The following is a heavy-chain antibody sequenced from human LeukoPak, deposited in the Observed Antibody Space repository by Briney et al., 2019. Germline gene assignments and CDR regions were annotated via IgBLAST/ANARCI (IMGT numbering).Heavy chain of an antibody. CDR3: VSFIEERD. CDR2: INTDGSGA. V-gene: IGHV3-74*01. Sequence: GGSLRPSCAASGFTFSKYCMHWVRQPPGKGPGWVSKINTDGSGAIYADSVRGRFTISRDNAKNTVYLQMNSLRVEDTAVYYCVSFIEERDWGQGTLVTVSS. D-gene: IGHD1-26*01. CDR1: GFTFSKYC. J-gene: IGHJ4*02.